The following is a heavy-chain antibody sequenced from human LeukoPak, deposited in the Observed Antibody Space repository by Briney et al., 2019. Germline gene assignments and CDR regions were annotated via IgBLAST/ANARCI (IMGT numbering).Heavy chain of an antibody. D-gene: IGHD6-19*01. Sequence: GASVKVSCKASGYTFTGYYIHWVRQAPGQGLEWMGRINPNSGGTNYAQKFQGRVTMTRDTSISTAYMELSRLRSDDTAVYYCARVMVAGKLDYWGQGTLVTVSS. CDR1: GYTFTGYY. V-gene: IGHV1-2*06. CDR3: ARVMVAGKLDY. CDR2: INPNSGGT. J-gene: IGHJ4*02.